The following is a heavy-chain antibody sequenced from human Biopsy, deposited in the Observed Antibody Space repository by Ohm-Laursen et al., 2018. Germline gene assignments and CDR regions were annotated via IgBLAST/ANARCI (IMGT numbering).Heavy chain of an antibody. Sequence: PSQTLSLTCTVSGGSIISYYWNWIRQPAGKGLEWIGRIYSSGGTKYNPSLKSRVTMSVDTSKKQLSLKVRSVTAADTAVYYCARGVYSSSIFDHWGQGTLVTVSS. J-gene: IGHJ4*02. D-gene: IGHD6-6*01. CDR3: ARGVYSSSIFDH. CDR1: GGSIISYY. CDR2: IYSSGGT. V-gene: IGHV4-4*07.